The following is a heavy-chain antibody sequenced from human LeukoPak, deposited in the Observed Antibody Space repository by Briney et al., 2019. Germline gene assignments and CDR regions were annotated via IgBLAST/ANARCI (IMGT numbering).Heavy chain of an antibody. CDR1: GGSISSYY. CDR3: ARENSGSYREFDY. V-gene: IGHV4-4*07. D-gene: IGHD1-26*01. CDR2: IYTSGNT. J-gene: IGHJ4*02. Sequence: SETLSLTCTVSGGSISSYYWGWIRQPAGKGLEWIGRIYTSGNTNYNASLKSRVSMSVDTSKNQFSLKLSSVTAADTAVFYCARENSGSYREFDYWGQGTLVTVSS.